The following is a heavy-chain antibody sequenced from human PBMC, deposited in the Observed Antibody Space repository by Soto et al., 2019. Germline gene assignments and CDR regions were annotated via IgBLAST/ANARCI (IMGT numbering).Heavy chain of an antibody. D-gene: IGHD4-17*01. Sequence: EVQLVESAGGLVQPGGSLRLSCAASGFTVNNNYVSWVRQAPGKGLEWVSAIYSGGGTYYADSVKGRFTISRDNSKNTLYLQMNSLRAEDTAVYYCSTAPGFFDYWGQGTLVTVSS. J-gene: IGHJ4*02. CDR3: STAPGFFDY. CDR2: IYSGGGT. V-gene: IGHV3-66*01. CDR1: GFTVNNNY.